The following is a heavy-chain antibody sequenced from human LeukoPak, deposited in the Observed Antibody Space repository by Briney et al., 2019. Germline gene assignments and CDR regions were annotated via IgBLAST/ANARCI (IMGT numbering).Heavy chain of an antibody. V-gene: IGHV1-69*05. Sequence: AASVKVSCKASGGTFSSYAISWVRQAPGQGLEWMGGIIPIFGTANYAQKFQCRVTITTDESTSTAYMELSSLRSEDTAVYYCARARDDFWSGLDCWGQGTLVTVSS. J-gene: IGHJ4*02. CDR3: ARARDDFWSGLDC. D-gene: IGHD3-3*01. CDR2: IIPIFGTA. CDR1: GGTFSSYA.